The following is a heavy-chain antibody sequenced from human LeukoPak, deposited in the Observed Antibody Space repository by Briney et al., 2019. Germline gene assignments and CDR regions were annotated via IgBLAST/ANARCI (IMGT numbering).Heavy chain of an antibody. CDR1: GYTFTSYY. Sequence: GASVKVSCKASGYTFTSYYMHWVRQAPGQGLEWMGIINPSGGSTSYAQKFQGRVTMTRDTSTSTVYMELSSLRSEDTAVYYCARDNGYSSSWFTWFDPWGQGTLVTVSS. D-gene: IGHD6-13*01. CDR3: ARDNGYSSSWFTWFDP. CDR2: INPSGGST. J-gene: IGHJ5*02. V-gene: IGHV1-46*01.